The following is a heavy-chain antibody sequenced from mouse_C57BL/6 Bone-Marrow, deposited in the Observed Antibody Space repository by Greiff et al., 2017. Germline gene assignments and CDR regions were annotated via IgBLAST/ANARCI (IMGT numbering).Heavy chain of an antibody. CDR3: AKPGYGNYDWYFDV. J-gene: IGHJ1*03. CDR2: IWRGGST. CDR1: GFSLTSYG. D-gene: IGHD2-1*01. V-gene: IGHV2-5*01. Sequence: VKLMESGPGLVQPSQSLSITCTVSGFSLTSYGVHWVRQSPGKGLEWLGVIWRGGSTDYNAAFMSRLSIPKDNSKSQVFLKMNSLQADDTAIYDCAKPGYGNYDWYFDVWGTGTTVTVSS.